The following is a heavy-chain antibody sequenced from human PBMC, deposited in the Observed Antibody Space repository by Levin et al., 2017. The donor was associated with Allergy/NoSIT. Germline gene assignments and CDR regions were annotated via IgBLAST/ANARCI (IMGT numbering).Heavy chain of an antibody. CDR2: TYYKSKWYN. V-gene: IGHV6-1*01. CDR1: GASISSDSVT. Sequence: SETLSLTCDISGASISSDSVTWNWIRQSPSRGLEWLGRTYYKSKWYNDYAVSVKSRITMSPDTSKNQFSLQLNSVTPEDTAVYYCARDRLSSGYYLYYFDYWGQGTLVTVSS. J-gene: IGHJ4*02. D-gene: IGHD3-22*01. CDR3: ARDRLSSGYYLYYFDY.